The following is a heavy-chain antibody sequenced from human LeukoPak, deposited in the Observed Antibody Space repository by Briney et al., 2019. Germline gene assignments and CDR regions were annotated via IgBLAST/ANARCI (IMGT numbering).Heavy chain of an antibody. CDR1: GGTFSSYA. D-gene: IGHD3-16*02. Sequence: ASVKVSCKASGGTFSSYAISWVRQAPGQGLEWMGWINPNSGGTKYAQKFQGWVTMTRDTSISTAYMELSRLRSDDTAVYYCARGGPYYDYVWGSYRSATFDYWGQGTLVTVSS. CDR3: ARGGPYYDYVWGSYRSATFDY. V-gene: IGHV1-2*04. J-gene: IGHJ4*02. CDR2: INPNSGGT.